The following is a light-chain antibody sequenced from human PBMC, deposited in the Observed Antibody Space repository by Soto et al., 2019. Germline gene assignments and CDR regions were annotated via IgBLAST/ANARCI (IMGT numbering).Light chain of an antibody. V-gene: IGKV1-39*01. CDR3: QQNFRPPWT. CDR1: QDISGY. J-gene: IGKJ1*01. Sequence: DIQMTQSPSSLSASVGDTVTVTCRASQDISGYLSWYQHKPGAAPSVLIFATSRLQPGVPSRFRGRGSGTTFTLTISGLQPEDFATYYWQQNFRPPWTFGQGTTLEIK. CDR2: ATS.